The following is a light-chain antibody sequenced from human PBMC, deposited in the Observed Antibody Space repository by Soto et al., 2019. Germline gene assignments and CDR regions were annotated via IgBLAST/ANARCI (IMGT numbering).Light chain of an antibody. CDR3: QQFGYPPIT. J-gene: IGKJ5*01. Sequence: EIVLTQSPGTLSLSPGEGATLSCRASQSVSNSYLAWYQQKPGQAPRLLLYGASSRATGIPDRFIGSGSGTYFTLTISSLEPEDFRVYYCQQFGYPPITFGQGTRLEIE. CDR2: GAS. CDR1: QSVSNSY. V-gene: IGKV3-20*01.